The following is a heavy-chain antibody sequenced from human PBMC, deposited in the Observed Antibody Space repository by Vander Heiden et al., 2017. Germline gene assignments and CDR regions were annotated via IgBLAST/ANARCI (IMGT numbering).Heavy chain of an antibody. D-gene: IGHD3-10*01. Sequence: EVHLVEYGGGLVTPGGSLSPSCAAYGFTSSNAWLNWVGQAPGKGLEWGGRIKSKTDGGTTDYAAPVKGRFTISRDDSKNTLYLQMNSLKTEDTAVYYCTTDHGYYGSGSYYTVDYWGQGTLVTVSS. CDR3: TTDHGYYGSGSYYTVDY. CDR2: IKSKTDGGTT. CDR1: GFTSSNAW. V-gene: IGHV3-15*07. J-gene: IGHJ4*02.